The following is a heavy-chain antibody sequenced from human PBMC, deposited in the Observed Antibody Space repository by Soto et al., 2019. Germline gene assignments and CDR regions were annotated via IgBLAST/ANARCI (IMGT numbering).Heavy chain of an antibody. J-gene: IGHJ4*02. CDR1: GFTFGDYS. D-gene: IGHD2-21*01. V-gene: IGHV3-49*04. Sequence: TASGFTFGDYSMSWVRQAPGKGLEWVGFIRSKAQGGTAQYAASVKGRFIILRDDSKSIAYLQMNSLKTEDAAVYYCTRAPISQGLFDYWAQGTLVTVSS. CDR3: TRAPISQGLFDY. CDR2: IRSKAQGGTA.